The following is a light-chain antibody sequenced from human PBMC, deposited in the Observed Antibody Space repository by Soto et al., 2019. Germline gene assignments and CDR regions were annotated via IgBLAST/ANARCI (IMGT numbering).Light chain of an antibody. CDR1: QGVSSKF. CDR3: QQYSNSPPLT. CDR2: GAS. Sequence: VLTQRLGTLSLSPGVRAALSCRAGQGVSSKFSAWYQQNRDQAPRLLIYGASSRATAIPDRFSGSGSGTDFTLTISRLEPEDFAVYYCQQYSNSPPLTFGGGTKVDIK. V-gene: IGKV3-20*01. J-gene: IGKJ4*01.